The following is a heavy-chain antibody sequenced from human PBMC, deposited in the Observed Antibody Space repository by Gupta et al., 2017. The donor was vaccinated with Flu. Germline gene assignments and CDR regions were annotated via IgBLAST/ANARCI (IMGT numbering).Heavy chain of an antibody. J-gene: IGHJ6*02. CDR1: GFTFSSYG. CDR3: ARGEPWENYYYYGMDV. V-gene: IGHV3-33*01. Sequence: QVQLVESGGGVVQPGRSLRLSCAASGFTFSSYGMHWVRQAPGKGLEWVAVIWYDGSNKYYADSVKGRFTISRDNSKNTLYLQMNSLRAEDTAVYYCARGEPWENYYYYGMDVWGQGTTVTVSS. CDR2: IWYDGSNK. D-gene: IGHD1-1*01.